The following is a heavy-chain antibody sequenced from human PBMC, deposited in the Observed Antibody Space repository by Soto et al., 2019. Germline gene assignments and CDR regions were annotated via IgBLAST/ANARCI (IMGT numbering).Heavy chain of an antibody. CDR2: IIPIVGTA. J-gene: IGHJ3*02. CDR1: GGTFSTYD. D-gene: IGHD3-22*01. CDR3: ARVGAYDYESTGYSAAFDI. V-gene: IGHV1-69*01. Sequence: QVQLVQSGAEVKKPGSSVKVSCKASGGTFSTYDINWVRQAPGQGLEWMGVIIPIVGTANYAQKFQDRLTITADESTNTSHMELSSLRSEDTAVYYCARVGAYDYESTGYSAAFDIWGQGTMVTVSS.